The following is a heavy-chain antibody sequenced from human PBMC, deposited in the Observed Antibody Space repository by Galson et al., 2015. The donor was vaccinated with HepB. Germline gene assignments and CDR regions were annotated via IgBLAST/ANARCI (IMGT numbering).Heavy chain of an antibody. D-gene: IGHD2-21*02. CDR3: ARDLQSYCGGDCYPYYFDY. J-gene: IGHJ4*02. CDR2: ISAYNGNT. Sequence: SVKVSCKASGYTFTSYGISWVRQAPGQGLEWMGWISAYNGNTNYAQKLQGRVTMTTDTSTSTAYMELRSLRSDDTAVYYCARDLQSYCGGDCYPYYFDYWGQGTLVTVSS. CDR1: GYTFTSYG. V-gene: IGHV1-18*04.